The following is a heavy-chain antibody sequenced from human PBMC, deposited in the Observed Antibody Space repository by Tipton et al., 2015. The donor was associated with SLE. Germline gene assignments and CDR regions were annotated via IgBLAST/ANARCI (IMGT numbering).Heavy chain of an antibody. CDR1: GFTFSSYA. Sequence: SLRLSRAASGFTFSSYAMSWVRQAPGKGLEWVSAISGSGGSTYYADSVKGRFTISRDNSKNTLYLQMNSLRAEDTAVYYCAKDPSYYYDIYYGMDVWGQGTTVTVSS. CDR2: ISGSGGST. V-gene: IGHV3-23*01. J-gene: IGHJ6*02. CDR3: AKDPSYYYDIYYGMDV. D-gene: IGHD3-22*01.